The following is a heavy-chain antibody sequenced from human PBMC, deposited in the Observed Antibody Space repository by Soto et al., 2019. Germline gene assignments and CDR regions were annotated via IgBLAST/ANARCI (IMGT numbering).Heavy chain of an antibody. D-gene: IGHD2-21*02. CDR1: GGSISSSSYY. CDR2: IYYSGST. V-gene: IGHV4-39*07. Sequence: PSETLSLTCTVSGGSISSSSYYWGWIRQPPGKGLEWIGSIYYSGSTYYNPSLKSRVTISVDTSKNQFSLKLSSVTAADTAVYYCARGACGGDCYNFDYWGRGTLVTVSS. CDR3: ARGACGGDCYNFDY. J-gene: IGHJ4*02.